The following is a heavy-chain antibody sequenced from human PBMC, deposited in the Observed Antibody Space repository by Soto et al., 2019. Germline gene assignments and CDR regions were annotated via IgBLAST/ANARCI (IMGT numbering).Heavy chain of an antibody. D-gene: IGHD3-3*01. Sequence: SETLSLTCTVSGGSFNSGGYYCSWIRQHPGKGLEWLGYIDHSGYTFYNPSLQSRIILSMDTSKNQFSLKLSSATAADTAVYFCARKQAGFFYGIDYWGQGTLVTVSS. CDR1: GGSFNSGGYY. V-gene: IGHV4-31*03. J-gene: IGHJ4*02. CDR2: IDHSGYT. CDR3: ARKQAGFFYGIDY.